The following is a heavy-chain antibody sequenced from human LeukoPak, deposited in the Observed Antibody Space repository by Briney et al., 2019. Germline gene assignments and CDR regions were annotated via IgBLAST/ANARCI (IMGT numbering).Heavy chain of an antibody. Sequence: GGSLRLSCAASGFTFSSYGMHWVRQAPGKGLEWVAVISYDGSNKYYADSVKGRFTISRDNSKNTLYLQMNSLRAEDTAVYYCAKDPEPLRFLEWLSFGMDVWGQGTTVTVSS. D-gene: IGHD3-3*01. CDR1: GFTFSSYG. V-gene: IGHV3-30*18. J-gene: IGHJ6*02. CDR2: ISYDGSNK. CDR3: AKDPEPLRFLEWLSFGMDV.